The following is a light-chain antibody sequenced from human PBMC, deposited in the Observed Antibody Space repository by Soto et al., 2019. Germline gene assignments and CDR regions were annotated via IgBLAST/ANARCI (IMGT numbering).Light chain of an antibody. Sequence: QSALTQSASVSGSPGQSITISCTGTSSDVGSYNLVSWYQQHPGKAPKLMIYEGSKRPSGVSNRFSGSKSGNTASLTISGLQAEDEADYYCCSYAGSSTFALYVFGTGTKV. J-gene: IGLJ1*01. CDR2: EGS. CDR3: CSYAGSSTFALYV. V-gene: IGLV2-23*03. CDR1: SSDVGSYNL.